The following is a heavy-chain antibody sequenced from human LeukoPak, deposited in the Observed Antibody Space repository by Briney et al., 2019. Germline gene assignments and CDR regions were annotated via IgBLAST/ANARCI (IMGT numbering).Heavy chain of an antibody. CDR1: GFSFSSFA. Sequence: GGSLRLSCAASGFSFSSFAMTWVRQAPGEGLEWVSAIGVRTHYADSVKGRFTISRDGSENTLYLQMNSLTVEDTAIYFCAAGHQNSLEGYWGQGTLVSVAS. V-gene: IGHV3-23*01. CDR2: IGVRT. J-gene: IGHJ4*02. D-gene: IGHD1-1*01. CDR3: AAGHQNSLEGY.